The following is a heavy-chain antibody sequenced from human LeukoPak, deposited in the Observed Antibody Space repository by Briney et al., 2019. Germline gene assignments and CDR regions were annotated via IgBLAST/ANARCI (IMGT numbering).Heavy chain of an antibody. D-gene: IGHD2-8*02. V-gene: IGHV3-30*04. J-gene: IGHJ4*02. CDR2: ISSDGSNS. Sequence: GRSLRLSCAASGLTFSSYRFHWVRQAPGKGLEWVSVISSDGSNSYYADSVKGRFTISRDYSKNTIYLQMSSLRLADTAVYYCARDRTGFLDNGLDYWGRGTLVTVSS. CDR3: ARDRTGFLDNGLDY. CDR1: GLTFSSYR.